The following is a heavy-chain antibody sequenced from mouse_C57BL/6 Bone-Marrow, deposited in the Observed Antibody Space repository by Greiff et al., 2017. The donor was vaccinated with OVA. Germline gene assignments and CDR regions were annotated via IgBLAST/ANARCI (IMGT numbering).Heavy chain of an antibody. D-gene: IGHD2-3*01. J-gene: IGHJ2*01. CDR2: INPNNGGT. Sequence: EVKVVESGPELVKPGASVKMSCKASGYTFTDYNMHWVKQSHGKSLEWIGYINPNNGGTSYNQKFKGKATLTVNKSSSTAYMELRSLTSEDSAVYYCARDPIYDGYYSSFDYWGQGTTLTVSS. V-gene: IGHV1-22*01. CDR3: ARDPIYDGYYSSFDY. CDR1: GYTFTDYN.